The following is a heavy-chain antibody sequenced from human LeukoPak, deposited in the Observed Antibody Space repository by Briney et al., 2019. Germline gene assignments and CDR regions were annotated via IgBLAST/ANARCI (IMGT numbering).Heavy chain of an antibody. J-gene: IGHJ4*02. CDR1: GFTFDDYA. CDR3: AKDRRDRLFYFDY. Sequence: GRSLRLSCAASGFTFDDYAMHWVRQAPGKGLEWVSGISWNSGSIGYADSVKGRFTISRDNAKNSLYLQMNSLRAEDTALYYCAKDRRDRLFYFDYWGQEALVTVSS. D-gene: IGHD5-24*01. V-gene: IGHV3-9*01. CDR2: ISWNSGSI.